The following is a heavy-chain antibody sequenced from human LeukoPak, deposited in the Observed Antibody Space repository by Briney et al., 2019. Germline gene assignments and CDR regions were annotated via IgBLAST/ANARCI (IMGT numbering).Heavy chain of an antibody. Sequence: GGSLRLSCAASGFTFSSYWMSWVRHAPGKGLVWVSRINSDGSSTIYADSVKGRFTISRDNAKNTLYLQMNSLRAEDTAVYYCARDGFYSYYYYMDVWGKGTTVTVSS. D-gene: IGHD1-14*01. CDR1: GFTFSSYW. CDR2: INSDGSST. J-gene: IGHJ6*03. CDR3: ARDGFYSYYYYMDV. V-gene: IGHV3-74*01.